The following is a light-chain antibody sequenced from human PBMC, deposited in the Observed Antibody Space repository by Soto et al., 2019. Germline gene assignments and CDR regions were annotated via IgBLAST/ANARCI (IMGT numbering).Light chain of an antibody. CDR3: QSYDSSLSGWV. CDR2: GNI. CDR1: SSNIGAGHD. V-gene: IGLV1-40*01. Sequence: QSVLTQQPSVSAAPGQRVTISCTGSSSNIGAGHDVHWYRQLPGTAPKLLIYGNINRPSGVPDRFSGSQSGTSTSLAITGLQAEDEADYYCQSYDSSLSGWVFGGGTKLTVL. J-gene: IGLJ2*01.